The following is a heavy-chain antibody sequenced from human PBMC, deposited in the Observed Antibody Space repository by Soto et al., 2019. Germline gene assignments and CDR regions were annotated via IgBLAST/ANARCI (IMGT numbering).Heavy chain of an antibody. J-gene: IGHJ4*02. CDR1: GYTFTSYG. CDR3: ARDLYSSGWYGFDY. D-gene: IGHD6-19*01. V-gene: IGHV1-69*13. Sequence: SVKVSCKASGYTFTSYGISWVRQAPGQGLEWMGGIIPIFGTANYAQKFQGRVTITADESTSTAYMELSSLRSEDTAVYYCARDLYSSGWYGFDYWGQGTLVTVSS. CDR2: IIPIFGTA.